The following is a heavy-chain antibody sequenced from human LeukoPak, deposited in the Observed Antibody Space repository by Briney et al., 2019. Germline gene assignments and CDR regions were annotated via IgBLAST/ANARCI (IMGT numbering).Heavy chain of an antibody. Sequence: GGSLRLSCAASGFTFSDYYMSWIRQAPGKGLDWVSYISSSGGNTYYADSVKGRFTISRDNAKNPLFLQMNSLRAEDTAVYYCARAIYDGFDIWGQGKMVTVSS. CDR3: ARAIYDGFDI. J-gene: IGHJ3*02. CDR1: GFTFSDYY. V-gene: IGHV3-11*01. CDR2: ISSSGGNT.